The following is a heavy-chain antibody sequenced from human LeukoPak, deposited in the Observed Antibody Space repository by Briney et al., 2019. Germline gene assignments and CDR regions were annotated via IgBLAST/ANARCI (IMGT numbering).Heavy chain of an antibody. CDR1: GFAFGSSI. CDR3: ARDSREKYDFWSGYYSPCDY. D-gene: IGHD3-3*01. Sequence: GGSLRLSCAASGFAFGSSILHWVRQAPGKGLEWLAVIWYDGSNKYYADSVKGRFTISRDNSKNTLYLQMNSLRAEDTAVYYCARDSREKYDFWSGYYSPCDYWGQGTLVTVSS. CDR2: IWYDGSNK. J-gene: IGHJ4*02. V-gene: IGHV3-33*08.